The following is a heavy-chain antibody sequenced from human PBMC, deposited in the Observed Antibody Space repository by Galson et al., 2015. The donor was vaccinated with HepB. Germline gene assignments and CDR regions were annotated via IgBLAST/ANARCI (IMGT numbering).Heavy chain of an antibody. J-gene: IGHJ6*02. D-gene: IGHD3-22*01. V-gene: IGHV1-18*01. CDR3: ARDLGAISSGYGMDV. CDR2: ISAYNGNT. Sequence: SVKVSCKASGYTFTSYGISWVRQAPGQGPEWMGWISAYNGNTNYAQKLQGRVTMTTDTSTSTAYMELRSLRSDDTAVYYCARDLGAISSGYGMDVWGQGTTVTVSS. CDR1: GYTFTSYG.